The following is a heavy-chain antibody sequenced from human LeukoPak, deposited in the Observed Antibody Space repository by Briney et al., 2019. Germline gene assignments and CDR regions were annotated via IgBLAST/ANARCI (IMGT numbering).Heavy chain of an antibody. D-gene: IGHD3-10*01. CDR3: ARETRRVMVRGVPDY. J-gene: IGHJ4*02. V-gene: IGHV1-2*02. CDR1: GYTFTGYY. Sequence: ASVKVSCKASGYTFTGYYMHWVRQAPGQGLEWMGWINPNSGDTNYAQKFQGRVTMTRDTSISTAYMELSRLRSDDTAVYDCARETRRVMVRGVPDYWGQGTLVTVSS. CDR2: INPNSGDT.